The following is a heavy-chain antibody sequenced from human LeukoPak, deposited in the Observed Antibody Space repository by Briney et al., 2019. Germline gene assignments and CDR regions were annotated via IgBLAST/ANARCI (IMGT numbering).Heavy chain of an antibody. D-gene: IGHD2-15*01. Sequence: PGGSLRLSCAASAFTFSSYCMHWVRQAPGKGLEWVAVIWYDGSYKYYADSVKGRFTISRDNSKNTLYLQMNSLRAEDTAVYTCARDFCSGGSCYYFDYWGQGTLVTVSS. CDR2: IWYDGSYK. J-gene: IGHJ4*02. V-gene: IGHV3-33*01. CDR3: ARDFCSGGSCYYFDY. CDR1: AFTFSSYC.